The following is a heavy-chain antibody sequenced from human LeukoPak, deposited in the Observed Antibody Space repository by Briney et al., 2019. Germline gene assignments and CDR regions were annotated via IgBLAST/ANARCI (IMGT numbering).Heavy chain of an antibody. CDR2: ISYEGSNK. Sequence: PGGSLKLSCAASGFTFSSNAMHWVRQRPGKGLEWVAVISYEGSNKFYADSVKGRFTISRDNAKNSLYLQMNSLRAEDTAVYYCAGGLLGCRSGSCYPTDYWGQGTLVTVSS. CDR3: AGGLLGCRSGSCYPTDY. J-gene: IGHJ4*02. V-gene: IGHV3-30-3*01. D-gene: IGHD2-15*01. CDR1: GFTFSSNA.